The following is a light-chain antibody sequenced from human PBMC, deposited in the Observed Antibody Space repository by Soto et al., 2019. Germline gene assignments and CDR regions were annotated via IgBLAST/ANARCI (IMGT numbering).Light chain of an antibody. CDR1: QSVSTN. J-gene: IGKJ3*01. Sequence: ETLMTQSPATLSVSPGERATLSCRASQSVSTNLAWFQQKPGQAHRLLIYGASTRATGIPARFSGSESGTDFTLTISSLQSEDFAVYYCQQYNNWPPAITYGPGTKVDIK. CDR3: QQYNNWPPAIT. V-gene: IGKV3-15*01. CDR2: GAS.